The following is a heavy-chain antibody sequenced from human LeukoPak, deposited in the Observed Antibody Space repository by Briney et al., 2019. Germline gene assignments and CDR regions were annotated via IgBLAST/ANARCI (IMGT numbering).Heavy chain of an antibody. J-gene: IGHJ4*02. CDR3: ARVTPSLLRDLHPDY. D-gene: IGHD3-3*01. V-gene: IGHV4-61*02. CDR1: GGSISSGSYY. Sequence: SETLSLTCTVSGGSISSGSYYWSWIRQPAGKGLEWIGRIYTSGSTNYNPSLKSRVTISVDTSKNQFSLKLSSVTAADTAVYYCARVTPSLLRDLHPDYWGQGTLVTVSS. CDR2: IYTSGST.